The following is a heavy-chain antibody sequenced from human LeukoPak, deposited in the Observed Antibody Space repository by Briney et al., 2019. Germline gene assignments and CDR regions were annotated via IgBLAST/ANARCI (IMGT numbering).Heavy chain of an antibody. CDR1: GFTFSNSW. J-gene: IGHJ4*02. D-gene: IGHD3-10*01. CDR3: ARGTALPGVDY. V-gene: IGHV3-7*01. Sequence: GGSLRLSCAASGFTFSNSWMNWFRQAPGRLEWVANINHDGSEKNYVDSVEGRFTITGDNTKKSLYLQMNSLGAEDTAVYYCARGTALPGVDYWGQGTLVIASS. CDR2: INHDGSEK.